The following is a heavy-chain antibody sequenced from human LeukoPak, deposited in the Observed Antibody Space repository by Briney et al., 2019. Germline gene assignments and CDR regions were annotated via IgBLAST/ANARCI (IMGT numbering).Heavy chain of an antibody. CDR2: ISSSSYI. CDR3: ARDEVVRGVIPRGYYYYYGMDV. D-gene: IGHD3-10*01. J-gene: IGHJ6*02. Sequence: GGSLRLSCAASGFTFSSYSMNWVRRAPGKGLEWVSSISSSSYIYYADSVKGRFTISRDNAKNSLYLQMNSLRAEDTAVYYCARDEVVRGVIPRGYYYYYGMDVWGQGTTVTVSS. CDR1: GFTFSSYS. V-gene: IGHV3-21*01.